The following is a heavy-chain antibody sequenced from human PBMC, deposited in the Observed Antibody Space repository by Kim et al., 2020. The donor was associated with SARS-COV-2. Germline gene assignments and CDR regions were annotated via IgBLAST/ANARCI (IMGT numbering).Heavy chain of an antibody. J-gene: IGHJ2*01. CDR3: ANHLHVTSGSFYWYFEY. CDR1: GFTFRNSA. V-gene: IGHV3-23*01. CDR2: IFGNGSGT. D-gene: IGHD1-26*01. Sequence: GGSLRLSCAASGFTFRNSAMSWVRQAPGKGLEWVSGIFGNGSGTYYADSVKGRFTVSRDNSKNTLYLQMNNVRAEDTAIYYCANHLHVTSGSFYWYFEYWGRGTLVAVSS.